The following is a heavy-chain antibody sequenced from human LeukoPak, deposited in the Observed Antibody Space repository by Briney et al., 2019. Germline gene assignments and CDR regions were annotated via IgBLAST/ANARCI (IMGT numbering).Heavy chain of an antibody. CDR2: IYRSGST. V-gene: IGHV4-4*07. D-gene: IGHD6-19*01. Sequence: PSETLSLTCTVSGGXIXAYYWXXXRXPAGKGLEWIGRIYRSGSTXYNPSLRSRVTMSVDTSKNQFSLKLSSVTAADTAVYYCARALGSGWSQREWGQGTLVTVSS. J-gene: IGHJ4*02. CDR1: GGXIXAYY. CDR3: ARALGSGWSQRE.